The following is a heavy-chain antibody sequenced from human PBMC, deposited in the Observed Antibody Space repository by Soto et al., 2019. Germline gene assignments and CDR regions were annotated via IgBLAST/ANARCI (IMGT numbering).Heavy chain of an antibody. CDR1: GSAITRYY. J-gene: IGHJ6*02. Sequence: QVDLVQSGAEVKKPGASVTISCKASGSAITRYYIHWVRQAPGRALEWMGIINPGCGSASYAQKFQDRVTIDKDTSTGTVYMDLGSLRTEDTAVYYCARDTSGWSLNGLDVWGQGTTVNVSS. CDR3: ARDTSGWSLNGLDV. D-gene: IGHD6-19*01. V-gene: IGHV1-46*01. CDR2: INPGCGSA.